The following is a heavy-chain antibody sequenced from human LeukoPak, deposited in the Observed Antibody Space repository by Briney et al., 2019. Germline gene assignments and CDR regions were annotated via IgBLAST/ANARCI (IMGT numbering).Heavy chain of an antibody. CDR3: SRLILTGVDGRGWFDS. J-gene: IGHJ5*01. Sequence: PSETLSLTCSVSGDSISSSTDYWGWIRQPPGKGLEYIGSISKSGSTYYDPSLRGRVTISVDTSKNQFSLKVTPVTAADTAVYYCSRLILTGVDGRGWFDSWGQGTLVTVSP. CDR2: ISKSGST. D-gene: IGHD1-14*01. CDR1: GDSISSSTDY. V-gene: IGHV4-39*01.